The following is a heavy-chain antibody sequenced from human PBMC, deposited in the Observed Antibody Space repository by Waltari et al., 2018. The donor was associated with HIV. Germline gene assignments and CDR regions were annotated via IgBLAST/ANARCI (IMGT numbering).Heavy chain of an antibody. J-gene: IGHJ4*02. CDR1: GGTFSSYS. V-gene: IGHV1-69*08. CDR2: IIPIIGKA. CDR3: ASESPRGPA. Sequence: QVQLVQYGAEVKKPGSSVKVSCKASGGTFSSYSISWVRQAPGQGLEWMGRIIPIIGKANYAQKFQGRVTITADKSTTTAYMELSSLRSEDTAVFYCASESPRGPAWGQGTLVTVSS.